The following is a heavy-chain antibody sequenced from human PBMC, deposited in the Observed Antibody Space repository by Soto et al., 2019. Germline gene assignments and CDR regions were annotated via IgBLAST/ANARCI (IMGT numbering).Heavy chain of an antibody. V-gene: IGHV2-70*11. Sequence: GSGPTLVNPTQTLTLTCTFSGFSLSTSGMCVSWIRQPPGKALEWLARIDWDDDKYYSTSLKTRLTISKDTSKNQVVLTMTNMDPVDTATYYCARLRGVHDCSTGYYYYYGMDVWGEGTTVTVSS. J-gene: IGHJ6*04. D-gene: IGHD4-4*01. CDR3: ARLRGVHDCSTGYYYYYGMDV. CDR2: IDWDDDK. CDR1: GFSLSTSGMC.